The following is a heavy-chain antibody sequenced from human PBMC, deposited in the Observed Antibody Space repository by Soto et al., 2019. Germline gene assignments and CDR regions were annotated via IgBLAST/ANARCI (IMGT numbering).Heavy chain of an antibody. J-gene: IGHJ6*02. Sequence: QVQLVQSGAEVKNPGASVKVSCKASGYTFSDYHMHWVRQAPGQGLEWMGWIYPNTGGTSYAQKFQGRVTMTRDTSIRTAYMELSRLRSDDTAVYYCAKEMQRGMDVGGQGTMVTVSS. V-gene: IGHV1-2*02. CDR2: IYPNTGGT. CDR3: AKEMQRGMDV. CDR1: GYTFSDYH.